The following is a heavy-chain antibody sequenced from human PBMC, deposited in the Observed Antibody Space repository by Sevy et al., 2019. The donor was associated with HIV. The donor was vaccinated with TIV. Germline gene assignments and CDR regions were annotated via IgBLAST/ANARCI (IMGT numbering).Heavy chain of an antibody. V-gene: IGHV1-2*02. CDR1: GYTFTDYY. Sequence: ASVKVSCETSGYTFTDYYMHWVRQAPGQGLEWMGWINPTSGGKQYAQRFQGRVSVTSDTSRRTSYMELRRLRSDDTALYYCARQVDNWFDPWGQGTPVTVSS. J-gene: IGHJ5*02. D-gene: IGHD2-15*01. CDR3: ARQVDNWFDP. CDR2: INPTSGGK.